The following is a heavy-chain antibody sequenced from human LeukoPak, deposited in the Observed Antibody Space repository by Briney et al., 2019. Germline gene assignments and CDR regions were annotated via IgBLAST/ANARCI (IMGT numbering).Heavy chain of an antibody. CDR1: GFNFSNYD. Sequence: GGSLRLSCAASGFNFSNYDMHWVRQAPGKGLEWVAFIRYDGSDKYYADSVKGRFTISRDNSKNTLYLQMNSLRTEDTSVYYCAKGDTSWGQGTLVTVSS. J-gene: IGHJ5*02. D-gene: IGHD2-21*02. CDR2: IRYDGSDK. CDR3: AKGDTS. V-gene: IGHV3-30*02.